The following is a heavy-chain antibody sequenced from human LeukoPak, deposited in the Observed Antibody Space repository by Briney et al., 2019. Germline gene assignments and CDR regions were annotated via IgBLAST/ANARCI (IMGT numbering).Heavy chain of an antibody. CDR3: VKGACSSGCSGNH. CDR1: GITFSDSA. CDR2: ITDSYNT. V-gene: IGHV3-23*01. D-gene: IGHD6-19*01. J-gene: IGHJ5*02. Sequence: GGSLRLSCAASGITFSDSAMYWVRQAPGKGLECVSAITDSYNTYYGDSVKGRFTISRDNSKKTLYLQMNSLRVDDTALYYCVKGACSSGCSGNHWGQGTRVIVSS.